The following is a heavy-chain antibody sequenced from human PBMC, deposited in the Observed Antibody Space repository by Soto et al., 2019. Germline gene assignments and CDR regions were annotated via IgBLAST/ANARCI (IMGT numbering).Heavy chain of an antibody. Sequence: PSETLSLTCAVSGDSITSSYWSWLRQPPGKGLEWIADIHYSGVTNYNPSLKSRVFISLDRSKNQFSLQLISMTAADTAVYYCARGQVVAAQHWGQGTLVTVSS. CDR2: IHYSGVT. CDR1: GDSITSSY. CDR3: ARGQVVAAQH. J-gene: IGHJ4*02. D-gene: IGHD2-15*01. V-gene: IGHV4-4*02.